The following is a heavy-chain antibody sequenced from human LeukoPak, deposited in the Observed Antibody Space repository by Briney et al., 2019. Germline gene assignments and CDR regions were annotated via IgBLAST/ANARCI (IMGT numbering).Heavy chain of an antibody. D-gene: IGHD4-17*01. CDR1: GGTFSSYA. CDR3: ARVVAYGEGYFDY. V-gene: IGHV1-69*13. Sequence: EASVKVSCKASGGTFSSYAISWVRQAPGQGLEWMGGIIPIFGTANYAQKFQGRVTITADESTSTAYMELSSLRSEDTAVYYCARVVAYGEGYFDYWGQGTLVTVSS. CDR2: IIPIFGTA. J-gene: IGHJ4*02.